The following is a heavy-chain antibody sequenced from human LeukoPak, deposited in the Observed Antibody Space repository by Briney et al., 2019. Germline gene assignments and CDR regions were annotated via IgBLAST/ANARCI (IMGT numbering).Heavy chain of an antibody. CDR1: GFTFSDYY. CDR3: ARELSPYYYDSSGPALRYYGMDV. J-gene: IGHJ6*02. Sequence: GGSLRLSCAASGFTFSDYYMSWIRQAPGKGLEWVSYISSSGSTIYYADSVKGRFTISRDNAKNSLYLQMNSLRAEDTAVYYCARELSPYYYDSSGPALRYYGMDVWGQGTTVTVSS. V-gene: IGHV3-11*01. D-gene: IGHD3-22*01. CDR2: ISSSGSTI.